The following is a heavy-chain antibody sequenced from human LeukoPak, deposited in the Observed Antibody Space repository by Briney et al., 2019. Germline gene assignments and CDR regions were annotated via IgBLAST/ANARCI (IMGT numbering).Heavy chain of an antibody. J-gene: IGHJ4*02. D-gene: IGHD3-10*01. V-gene: IGHV3-23*01. CDR1: GFTFSSYA. CDR3: SKVPHLYYCSGRYQLDY. CDR2: ISGSGGST. Sequence: GGSLRLSCVASGFTFSSYAMSWVRQAPGKGLEWVSAISGSGGSTYYVDSVKGRFTISRDTSKNTLYLQMNTLRAEDTAVYYCSKVPHLYYCSGRYQLDYLGQGTLVTVSS.